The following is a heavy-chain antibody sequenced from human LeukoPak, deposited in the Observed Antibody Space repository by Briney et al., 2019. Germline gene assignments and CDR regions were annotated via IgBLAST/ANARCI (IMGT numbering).Heavy chain of an antibody. V-gene: IGHV3-23*01. D-gene: IGHD3-16*01. Sequence: GGSLRLSCAASGFTFSSYAMSWVRQAPGKGLEWVSGISDSSISTYYAESVKGRFTISRDNSKSTLYLQMNSLRAEDTALYYCATHPAWGSFDDWGQGTLVTVSA. J-gene: IGHJ4*02. CDR2: ISDSSIST. CDR3: ATHPAWGSFDD. CDR1: GFTFSSYA.